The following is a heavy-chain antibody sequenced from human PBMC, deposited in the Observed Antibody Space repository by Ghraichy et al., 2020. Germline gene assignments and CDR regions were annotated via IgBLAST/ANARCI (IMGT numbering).Heavy chain of an antibody. Sequence: GGSLRLSCAASGFTFSSYSMNWVRQAPGKGLEWVSSISSSTSYIYYADSVKGRFIISRDNAKNSLYLQMNSLRAEDTAVYYCARDYYGYYGMDVWGQGTTVTVSS. V-gene: IGHV3-21*01. J-gene: IGHJ6*02. CDR3: ARDYYGYYGMDV. CDR2: ISSSTSYI. CDR1: GFTFSSYS. D-gene: IGHD3-10*01.